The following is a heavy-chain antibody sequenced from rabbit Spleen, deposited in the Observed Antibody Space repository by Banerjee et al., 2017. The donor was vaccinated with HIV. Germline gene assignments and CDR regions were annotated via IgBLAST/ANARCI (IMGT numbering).Heavy chain of an antibody. J-gene: IGHJ2*01. V-gene: IGHV1S45*01. CDR3: AREGAGDDYLI. CDR2: IDTGSTGTT. Sequence: QEQLEESGGDLVKPEGSLTLTCTASGFSFSSNYWPCWVRQAPGKGLEWIACIDTGSTGTTYYASWAKGRFTISKTSSTTVTLQMTSLTVADTATYFCAREGAGDDYLIWGQGTLVTVS. D-gene: IGHD2-1*01. CDR1: GFSFSSNYW.